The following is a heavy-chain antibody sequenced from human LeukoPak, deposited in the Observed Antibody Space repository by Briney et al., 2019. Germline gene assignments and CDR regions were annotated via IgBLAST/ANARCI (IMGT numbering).Heavy chain of an antibody. J-gene: IGHJ6*02. Sequence: GGSLRLSCAASGFTFSDSTMHWVRQASGKGLEWVGRIRNKSNNYATAYATSVKGRFTLSRDDSKNTAYLQMNSLKTEDTALYYCVRGAASGSYYGLGVWGQGATVTVSS. V-gene: IGHV3-73*01. CDR1: GFTFSDST. CDR2: IRNKSNNYAT. D-gene: IGHD1-26*01. CDR3: VRGAASGSYYGLGV.